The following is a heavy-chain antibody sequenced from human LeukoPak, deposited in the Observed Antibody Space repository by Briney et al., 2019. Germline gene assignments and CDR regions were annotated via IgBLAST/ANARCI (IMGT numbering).Heavy chain of an antibody. Sequence: PGGSLRLSCAASGFTFSSYAMGWVRQAPGKGLEWVAVIWYDGSNKYYADSVKGRFTISRDNSKNTLYLQMNSLRAEDTAVYYCARDSSDDSSGYYDYWGQGTLVTVSS. CDR2: IWYDGSNK. J-gene: IGHJ4*02. CDR3: ARDSSDDSSGYYDY. D-gene: IGHD3-22*01. V-gene: IGHV3-33*08. CDR1: GFTFSSYA.